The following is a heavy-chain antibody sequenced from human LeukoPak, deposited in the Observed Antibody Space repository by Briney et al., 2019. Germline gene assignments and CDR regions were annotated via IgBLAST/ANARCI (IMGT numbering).Heavy chain of an antibody. V-gene: IGHV3-43*01. J-gene: IGHJ4*02. CDR2: ISWDGGST. D-gene: IGHD5-12*01. Sequence: GGSLRLSCAASGFTFDDYTMHWVRQAPGKGLEWVSLISWDGGSTYYADFVKGRFTISRDNTKNSLYLQMNSLRTEDTALYYCAKDREWVRVRGSGFAYWGQGTPVTVSS. CDR1: GFTFDDYT. CDR3: AKDREWVRVRGSGFAY.